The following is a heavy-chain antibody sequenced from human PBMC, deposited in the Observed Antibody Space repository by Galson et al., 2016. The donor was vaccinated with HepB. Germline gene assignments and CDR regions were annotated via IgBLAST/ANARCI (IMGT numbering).Heavy chain of an antibody. Sequence: SLRLSCAASGFTVSSTFMTWVRQAPGKGLEWVSVIYSGDSTNYADSVKGRFTISRDNSKNTLYLQMNSLRVEDTAMYYCARGKAVTGSDPLDPWGQGTLVTVSS. CDR3: ARGKAVTGSDPLDP. J-gene: IGHJ5*02. V-gene: IGHV3-53*01. CDR1: GFTVSSTF. CDR2: IYSGDST. D-gene: IGHD6-19*01.